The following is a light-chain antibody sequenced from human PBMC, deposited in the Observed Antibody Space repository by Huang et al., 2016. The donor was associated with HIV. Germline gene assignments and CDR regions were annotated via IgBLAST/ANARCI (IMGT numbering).Light chain of an antibody. CDR1: QSVSSSY. V-gene: IGKV3-20*01. CDR2: GAS. J-gene: IGKJ1*01. CDR3: QQYGRSTGT. Sequence: DIVLTQSPGTLSLSPGEGATLSCMASQSVSSSYLAWYQQKPGQAPRLLIYGASSRATGIPDRFSGSGYGTDFTLTISRLEPEDFAVYYCQQYGRSTGTFGQGTNVEIK.